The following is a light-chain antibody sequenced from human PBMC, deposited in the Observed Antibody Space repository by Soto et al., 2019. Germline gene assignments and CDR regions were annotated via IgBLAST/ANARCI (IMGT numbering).Light chain of an antibody. J-gene: IGLJ1*01. V-gene: IGLV1-44*01. CDR2: SNN. CDR3: AAWDDSLNGLYV. Sequence: VLTQPPSASGTPGQRVTISCSGSSSNIGSNTVNWYQQLPGTAPKLLIYSNNQRPSGVPDRFSGSKSGTSASLAISGLQSEDEADYYCAAWDDSLNGLYVFGTGTKV. CDR1: SSNIGSNT.